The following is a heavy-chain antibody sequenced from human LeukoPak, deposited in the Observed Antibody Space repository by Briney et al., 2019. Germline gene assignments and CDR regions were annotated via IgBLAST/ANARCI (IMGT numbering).Heavy chain of an antibody. CDR1: GYTFTSYD. D-gene: IGHD5-18*01. CDR2: MNPNSGNT. V-gene: IGHV1-8*01. CDR3: ARQRGYNYGYGDY. Sequence: GASVKVSCKASGYTFTSYDINWVRQATGQGLEWMGWMNPNSGNTGYAQKFQGRVTMTRNTSIRTAYMELSSLTSEDTAVYYCARQRGYNYGYGDYWGQGTLVTVSS. J-gene: IGHJ4*02.